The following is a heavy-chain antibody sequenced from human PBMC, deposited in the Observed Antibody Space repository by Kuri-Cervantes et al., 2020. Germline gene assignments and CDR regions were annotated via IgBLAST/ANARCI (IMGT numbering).Heavy chain of an antibody. CDR2: IKQDGSEK. CDR3: ATIKVRDDSFDI. J-gene: IGHJ3*02. V-gene: IGHV3-7*01. D-gene: IGHD3-9*01. CDR1: GFTFSSYW. Sequence: GESLKISCAASGFTFSSYWMSWVRQAPGKGLEWVANIKQDGSEKNYVDSVKGRFTISRDNAKNSLYLQMNSLRAEDTAAYYCATIKVRDDSFDIWGQGTMVTVSS.